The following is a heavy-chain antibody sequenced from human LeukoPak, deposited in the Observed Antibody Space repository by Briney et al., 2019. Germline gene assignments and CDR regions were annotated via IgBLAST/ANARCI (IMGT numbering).Heavy chain of an antibody. CDR2: IYVGGTT. Sequence: PGGSLRLSCAASGFTVSSNYMTWVRQAPGKGLEWVSVIYVGGTTYYADSVRGRFTISRDNSKNTLYLQMSSLRAEDTAVYYCARDPDYGDNWGLETLVIVSS. CDR1: GFTVSSNY. D-gene: IGHD4/OR15-4a*01. CDR3: ARDPDYGDN. V-gene: IGHV3-53*01. J-gene: IGHJ4*02.